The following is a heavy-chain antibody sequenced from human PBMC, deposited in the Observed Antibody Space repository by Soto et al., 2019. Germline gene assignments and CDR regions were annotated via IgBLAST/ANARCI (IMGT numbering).Heavy chain of an antibody. CDR1: GFILSDCA. Sequence: EVQLVESGGGLVQPGGSLRLSCATSGFILSDCAMNWVRQAPGKGLEWVSYISSSSSVIDYADSVKGRLTVSRDNARNSLYHQMNRLRAEDTGVYYCARDLSWGSNWYYYMDVWGKGTTVTVSS. J-gene: IGHJ6*03. CDR3: ARDLSWGSNWYYYMDV. V-gene: IGHV3-48*01. CDR2: ISSSSSVI. D-gene: IGHD7-27*01.